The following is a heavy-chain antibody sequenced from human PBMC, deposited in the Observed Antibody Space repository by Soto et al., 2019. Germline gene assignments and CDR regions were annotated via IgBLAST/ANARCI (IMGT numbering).Heavy chain of an antibody. CDR2: ISGSGDTP. J-gene: IGHJ4*02. Sequence: XXSLILSCAASGFTFSNYAIRWVPQAPGKGLEWVSIISGSGDTPYYADSVKGRFTISRDNSRNTLYLQMNSLRAGDSAKYYCAKEGTSGLYYFDYWGPGTLVTVSS. CDR1: GFTFSNYA. V-gene: IGHV3-23*01. D-gene: IGHD6-19*01. CDR3: AKEGTSGLYYFDY.